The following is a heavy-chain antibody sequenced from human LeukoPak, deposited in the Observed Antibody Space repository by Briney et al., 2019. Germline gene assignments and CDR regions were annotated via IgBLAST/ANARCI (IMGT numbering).Heavy chain of an antibody. D-gene: IGHD6-19*01. J-gene: IGHJ2*01. Sequence: GASVKVSCKASGYTFTHHGITWVRQAPGQGLEWMGWISGYNGDTMYAQKVQGRVTMTTDRSTTTAYMELRSLTSDDTALYYCARDPSNTSGRYQYFDLWGRGTLDTVSS. CDR1: GYTFTHHG. CDR3: ARDPSNTSGRYQYFDL. CDR2: ISGYNGDT. V-gene: IGHV1-18*01.